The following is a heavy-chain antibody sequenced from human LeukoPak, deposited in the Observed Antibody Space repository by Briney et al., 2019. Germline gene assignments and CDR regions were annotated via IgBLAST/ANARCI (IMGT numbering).Heavy chain of an antibody. J-gene: IGHJ4*02. D-gene: IGHD1-1*01. Sequence: SETLSLTCTVSGGSISSYYWSWIRQPPGKGLEWIGYIYYSGSTNYNPSLKSRVTISVDTSKNQFSLKLSSVTAADTAVYYCARTGPNDHFDYWGQGTLVTVSS. CDR3: ARTGPNDHFDY. CDR1: GGSISSYY. V-gene: IGHV4-59*08. CDR2: IYYSGST.